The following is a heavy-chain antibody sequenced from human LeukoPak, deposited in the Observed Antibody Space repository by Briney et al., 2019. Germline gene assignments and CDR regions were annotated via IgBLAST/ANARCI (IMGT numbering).Heavy chain of an antibody. CDR1: GFTFSSYE. CDR3: ARSMYSAKSPAFDY. Sequence: PGGSLRLSCAASGFTFSSYEMNWVRQAPGKGLEWVSVIYSGESTHYADSVKGRFTISRDNSKNTLYLQMNSLRAEDTAVYYCARSMYSAKSPAFDYWGQGTLVTVSS. D-gene: IGHD1-26*01. J-gene: IGHJ4*02. CDR2: IYSGEST. V-gene: IGHV3-66*01.